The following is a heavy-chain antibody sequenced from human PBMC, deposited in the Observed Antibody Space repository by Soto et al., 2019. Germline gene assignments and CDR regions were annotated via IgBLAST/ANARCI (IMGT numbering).Heavy chain of an antibody. Sequence: GGSLRLSCAASGFTFSSYAMHWVRQAPGKGLEWVAVISYDGSNKYYADSVKGRFTISRDNSKNTLYLQMNSLRAEDTAVYYCARGAFRDGYNFGYYYGMDVWGQGTTVTVSS. D-gene: IGHD5-12*01. CDR2: ISYDGSNK. CDR1: GFTFSSYA. CDR3: ARGAFRDGYNFGYYYGMDV. V-gene: IGHV3-30-3*01. J-gene: IGHJ6*02.